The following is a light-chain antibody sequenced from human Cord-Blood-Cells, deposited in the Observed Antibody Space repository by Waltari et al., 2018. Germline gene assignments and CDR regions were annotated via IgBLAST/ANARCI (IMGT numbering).Light chain of an antibody. V-gene: IGKV1-39*01. J-gene: IGKJ2*01. CDR2: AAS. CDR3: QQSYSTPYP. CDR1: QSISSY. Sequence: DVQMTQSPSSLSASVGDRVTITCRASQSISSYLNWYQQKPGKAPKLLIYAASSLQGGVASWFCCSGSVTDFPLTISSLKPDYFATYYCQQSYSTPYPFGQGTKLEIK.